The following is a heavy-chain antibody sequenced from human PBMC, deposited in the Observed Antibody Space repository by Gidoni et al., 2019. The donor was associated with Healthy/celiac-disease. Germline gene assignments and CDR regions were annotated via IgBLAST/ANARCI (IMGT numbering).Heavy chain of an antibody. J-gene: IGHJ4*02. CDR3: ARDRVIVGATTNYFDY. D-gene: IGHD1-26*01. V-gene: IGHV3-11*01. Sequence: SRDNAKNSLYLQMNSLRAEDTAVYYCARDRVIVGATTNYFDYWGQGTLVTVSS.